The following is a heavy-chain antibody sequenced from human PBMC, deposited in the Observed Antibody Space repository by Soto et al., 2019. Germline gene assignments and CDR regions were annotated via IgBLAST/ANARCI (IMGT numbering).Heavy chain of an antibody. CDR3: ARDPDYHDSSSEAFDI. D-gene: IGHD3-22*01. V-gene: IGHV1-18*01. CDR1: GYTFTSYG. J-gene: IGHJ3*02. Sequence: QVQLVQSGAEVKKPGASVKVSCKASGYTFTSYGISWVRQAPGQGLEWMGWISAYNGNTNYAQKLQGRGTMTTDTSTSTAYMELRTMRSDDTAVYYCARDPDYHDSSSEAFDIWGQGTMVTVSS. CDR2: ISAYNGNT.